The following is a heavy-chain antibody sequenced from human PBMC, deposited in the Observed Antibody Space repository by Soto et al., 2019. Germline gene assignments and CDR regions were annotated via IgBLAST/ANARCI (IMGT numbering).Heavy chain of an antibody. J-gene: IGHJ4*02. D-gene: IGHD5-12*01. CDR1: GGSLSDQW. CDR3: ARLPTLDIVSPHFDY. Sequence: GESLKISCKASGGSLSDQWIGWVRHTPDKGLEWIGFVFLADSDARYSPAFQGQVTISADKSISTAYLQWSSLKASDTAMYYCARLPTLDIVSPHFDYWGQGTLVTVSS. CDR2: VFLADSDA. V-gene: IGHV5-51*01.